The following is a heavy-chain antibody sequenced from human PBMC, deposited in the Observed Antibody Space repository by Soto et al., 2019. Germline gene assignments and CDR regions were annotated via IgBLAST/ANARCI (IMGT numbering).Heavy chain of an antibody. J-gene: IGHJ5*02. CDR1: GYTFSGHY. CDR2: INANSGDT. D-gene: IGHD6-13*01. Sequence: QVQLVQSGAEVKKPGASVRVSCKASGYTFSGHYMHWIRQAPGQGPEWLGWINANSGDTDRAPKFQDRLTMTRDTSISTAYMELSRLRSDDTAVYYCARSPGVSPTHHFDPWGQGTLVTVSS. CDR3: ARSPGVSPTHHFDP. V-gene: IGHV1-2*02.